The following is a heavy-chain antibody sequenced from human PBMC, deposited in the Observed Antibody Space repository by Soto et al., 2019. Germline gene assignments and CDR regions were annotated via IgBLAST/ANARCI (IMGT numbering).Heavy chain of an antibody. Sequence: EVQLVESGGGIVQPGGSLRLSCAASGFTFSSYWMHWVRQAPGKGLVWVSRINSDGSRTSYADSAKGRFTIDRDNAKNTVDLEMNSLRREDTAVYYCARGDGDYYDGDGYLGRHWGQGTLVTVSS. CDR1: GFTFSSYW. V-gene: IGHV3-74*01. J-gene: IGHJ4*02. CDR3: ARGDGDYYDGDGYLGRH. CDR2: INSDGSRT. D-gene: IGHD3-22*01.